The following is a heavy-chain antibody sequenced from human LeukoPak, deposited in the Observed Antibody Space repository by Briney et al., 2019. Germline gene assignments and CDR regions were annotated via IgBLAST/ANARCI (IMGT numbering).Heavy chain of an antibody. CDR1: GGSLSSYY. Sequence: PSETLSLTCTVSGGSLSSYYWSWIRQPPGKGLEWIGYIYYRGSTNYNPSLKSRVTISVDTSKNQFSLKLSSVTAADTAVYYCARDQIGIADSWGQGTLVTVSS. V-gene: IGHV4-59*01. CDR2: IYYRGST. CDR3: ARDQIGIADS. J-gene: IGHJ4*02. D-gene: IGHD6-13*01.